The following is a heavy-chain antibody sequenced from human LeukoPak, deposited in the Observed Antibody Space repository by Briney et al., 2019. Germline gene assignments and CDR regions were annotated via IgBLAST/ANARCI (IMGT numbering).Heavy chain of an antibody. J-gene: IGHJ6*02. V-gene: IGHV1-69*06. CDR2: IIPIFGTA. CDR1: GGTFSSYA. D-gene: IGHD3-10*01. Sequence: GASVKVSCKASGGTFSSYAISWVRQAPGQGLEWMGGIIPIFGTANYAQKFQGRVTMTEDTSTDTAYMELSSLRSEDTAVYYCATDSFGESNYGMDVWGQGTTVTVSS. CDR3: ATDSFGESNYGMDV.